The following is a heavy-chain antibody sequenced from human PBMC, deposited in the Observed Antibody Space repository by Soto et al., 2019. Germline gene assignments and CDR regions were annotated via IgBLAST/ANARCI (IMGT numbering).Heavy chain of an antibody. CDR1: GFTFSSYA. J-gene: IGHJ4*02. V-gene: IGHV3-30-3*01. D-gene: IGHD3-10*01. Sequence: GGSLRLSCAASGFTFSSYAMHWVRQAPGKGLEWVVVISYDGSNKYYADSVKGRFTISRDNSKNTLYLQMNSLRAEDTAVYYCARDHFTMVRGVIIPRRSFDYWGQGTLVTVSS. CDR2: ISYDGSNK. CDR3: ARDHFTMVRGVIIPRRSFDY.